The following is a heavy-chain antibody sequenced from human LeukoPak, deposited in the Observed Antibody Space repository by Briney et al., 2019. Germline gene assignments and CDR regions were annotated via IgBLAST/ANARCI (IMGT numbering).Heavy chain of an antibody. CDR2: IYPGDSET. CDR3: ARMDYSKFRFFYHYYAMDV. V-gene: IGHV5-51*01. J-gene: IGHJ6*02. Sequence: GESLKISCKGSGFIFTNYWIGWVRQMSGKGLEWMGIIYPGDSETRYSPSFQGHVTISADKSITTAYLQWSSLEASDTAMYYCARMDYSKFRFFYHYYAMDVWGQGTTVTVSS. D-gene: IGHD4-11*01. CDR1: GFIFTNYW.